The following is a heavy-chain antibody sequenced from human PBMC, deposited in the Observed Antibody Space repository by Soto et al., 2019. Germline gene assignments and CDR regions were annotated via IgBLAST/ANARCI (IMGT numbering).Heavy chain of an antibody. V-gene: IGHV4-34*01. Sequence: PSETLSLTCAVTGRSLNGNYWAWIRQTPGRGLEWIGEINPSGTTNYNSSLKSRVAISVDTSKDQFSLNLRSLTASDTGAYYCARERDSLLAASYYFDSWGQGTVVTVSS. J-gene: IGHJ4*02. D-gene: IGHD6-19*01. CDR3: ARERDSLLAASYYFDS. CDR1: GRSLNGNY. CDR2: INPSGTT.